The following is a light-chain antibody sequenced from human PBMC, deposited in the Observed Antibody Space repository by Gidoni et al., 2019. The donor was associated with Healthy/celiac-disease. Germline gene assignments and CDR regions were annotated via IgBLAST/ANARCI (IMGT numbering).Light chain of an antibody. Sequence: AIQLTQSPTSLSASVRDRVTPTCRASQGISSALAWYQQKPGKAPKLLIYVASSLESGVPSRFRGSGSGTDFTLPISSLQPEDFATYYCQQFNSFGGGTKVEIK. CDR3: QQFNS. CDR1: QGISSA. CDR2: VAS. V-gene: IGKV1-13*02. J-gene: IGKJ4*01.